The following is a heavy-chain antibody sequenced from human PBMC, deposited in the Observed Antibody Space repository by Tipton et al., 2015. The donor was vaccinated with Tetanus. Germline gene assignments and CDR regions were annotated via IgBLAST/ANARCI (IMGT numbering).Heavy chain of an antibody. J-gene: IGHJ1*01. V-gene: IGHV3-15*07. CDR2: IKSKTDGGTT. D-gene: IGHD1-26*01. Sequence: SLRLSCAASGFTFSNAWMNWVRQAPGKGLEWVGRIKSKTDGGTTDYAAPVKGRFTISRDDSKNTLYLQMNSLKTEDTAVYYCTTPGALIVWESEYFQHWGQGTLVTVSS. CDR1: GFTFSNAW. CDR3: TTPGALIVWESEYFQH.